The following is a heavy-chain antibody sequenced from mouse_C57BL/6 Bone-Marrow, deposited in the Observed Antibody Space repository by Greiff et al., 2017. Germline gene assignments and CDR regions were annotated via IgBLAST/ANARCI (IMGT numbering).Heavy chain of an antibody. D-gene: IGHD2-3*01. CDR2: ISNLAYSI. CDR1: GFTFSDYG. J-gene: IGHJ4*01. CDR3: ARHDDYYAMDY. Sequence: EVQLVESGGGLVQPGGSLKLSCAASGFTFSDYGMAWVRQAPRKGPEWVAFISNLAYSIYYADPVTGRFTISRENAKNTLYLEMSSLRSEDTAMYYCARHDDYYAMDYWGQGTSVTVSS. V-gene: IGHV5-15*01.